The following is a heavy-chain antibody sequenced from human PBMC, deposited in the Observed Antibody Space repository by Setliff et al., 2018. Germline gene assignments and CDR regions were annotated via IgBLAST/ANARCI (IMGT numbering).Heavy chain of an antibody. CDR2: INPNSGGT. Sequence: ASVKVSCKASAYTFTGYYIHWVRQAPGQGLEWMGRINPNSGGTNYAQKFQGRVTMTRDTSISTAYMELSSLKSDDTAMYYCARGLLWFGEPQLDYWGQGTLVTVSS. CDR1: AYTFTGYY. D-gene: IGHD3-10*01. J-gene: IGHJ4*02. CDR3: ARGLLWFGEPQLDY. V-gene: IGHV1-2*06.